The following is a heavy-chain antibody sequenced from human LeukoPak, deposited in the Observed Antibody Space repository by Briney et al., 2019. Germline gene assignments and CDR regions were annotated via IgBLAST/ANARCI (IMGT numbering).Heavy chain of an antibody. D-gene: IGHD3-9*01. CDR1: GFTFSSYW. CDR3: AREVHVLRYFDWLSPVGGYYYYMDV. V-gene: IGHV3-7*03. Sequence: GGSLRLSCAASGFTFSSYWMSWVRQAPGKGLERVANIKQDGSEKYYVDSVKGRFTISRDNAKNSLYLQMNSLRAEDTALYYCAREVHVLRYFDWLSPVGGYYYYMDVWGKGTTVTVSS. CDR2: IKQDGSEK. J-gene: IGHJ6*03.